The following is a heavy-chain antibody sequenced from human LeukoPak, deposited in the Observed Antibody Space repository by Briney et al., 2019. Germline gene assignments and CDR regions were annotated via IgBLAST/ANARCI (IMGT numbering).Heavy chain of an antibody. D-gene: IGHD6-13*01. V-gene: IGHV1-46*01. CDR2: INPSGGGA. CDR3: AREGVAATGLDY. Sequence: ASVKVSCKASGYTFSIYNLHWVRQAPGQGLEWMGIINPSGGGASDTQKFRGRVTMTRDTSTSTLYMELSSLRSEDTAVYYCAREGVAATGLDYWGQGTLVTVSS. CDR1: GYTFSIYN. J-gene: IGHJ4*02.